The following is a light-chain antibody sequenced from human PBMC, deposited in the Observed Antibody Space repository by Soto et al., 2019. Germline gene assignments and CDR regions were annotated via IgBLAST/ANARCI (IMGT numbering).Light chain of an antibody. V-gene: IGKV1-5*01. Sequence: DIQMTQSPSTLSASVGDRVTITCRPSQTISSWLAWYQQKPGKAPKLLIYDASTLQSGVPSRYSGSGSGTEFTLTISNLQPDDFATYYCQQYESYSPWTFGQGTKVDIK. CDR2: DAS. CDR3: QQYESYSPWT. CDR1: QTISSW. J-gene: IGKJ1*01.